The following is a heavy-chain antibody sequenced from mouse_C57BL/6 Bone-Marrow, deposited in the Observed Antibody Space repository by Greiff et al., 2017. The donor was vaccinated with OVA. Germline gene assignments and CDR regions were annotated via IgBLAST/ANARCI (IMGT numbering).Heavy chain of an antibody. V-gene: IGHV1-42*01. D-gene: IGHD2-3*01. CDR1: GYSFTGYY. Sequence: VQLQQSGPELVKPGASVKISCKASGYSFTGYYMNWVKQSPEKSLEWIGEINPSTGGTTYNQKFKAKATLTVDKSSSTAYMQLKSLTSEDSAVXYCSRGFYDGSLAYWGQGTLVTVSA. J-gene: IGHJ3*01. CDR3: SRGFYDGSLAY. CDR2: INPSTGGT.